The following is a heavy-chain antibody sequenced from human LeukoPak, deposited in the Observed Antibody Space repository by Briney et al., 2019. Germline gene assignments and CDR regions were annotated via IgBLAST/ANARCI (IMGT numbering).Heavy chain of an antibody. CDR1: GFTFSSYS. V-gene: IGHV3-21*01. J-gene: IGHJ4*02. D-gene: IGHD2-21*01. CDR3: ARGRGGALFDY. CDR2: ISSSSSYI. Sequence: GGSLRLSCAASGFTFSSYSMNWVRQAPGKGLEWVSSISSSSSYIYYADSVKGRFTISRDNAKNSLYLQMDSLRAEDTAVYYCARGRGGALFDYWGQGTPVTVSS.